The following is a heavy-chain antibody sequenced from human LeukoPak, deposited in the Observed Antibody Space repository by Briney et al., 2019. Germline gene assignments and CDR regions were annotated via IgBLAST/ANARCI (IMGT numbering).Heavy chain of an antibody. D-gene: IGHD2-2*01. CDR3: ARGRDCSSTRCYGTDY. V-gene: IGHV5-51*01. CDR2: IYPGDSDT. CDR1: GYSFTSYW. J-gene: IGHJ4*02. Sequence: GESLKISCKGSGYSFTSYWIGWVRQMPGKGLEWMGIIYPGDSDTRYSPSFQGQVTISAVKSISTAYLQWSSLKASDTAMYYCARGRDCSSTRCYGTDYWGQGTLVTVSS.